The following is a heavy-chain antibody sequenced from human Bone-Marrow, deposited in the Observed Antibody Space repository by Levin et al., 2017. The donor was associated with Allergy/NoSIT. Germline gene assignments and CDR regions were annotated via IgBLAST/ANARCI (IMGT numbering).Heavy chain of an antibody. CDR3: ARLASGYDHYYYYYMDV. D-gene: IGHD5-12*01. V-gene: IGHV1-8*01. CDR1: GYTFTSYD. CDR2: MNPNSGNT. J-gene: IGHJ6*03. Sequence: ASVKVSCKASGYTFTSYDINWVRQATGQGLEWMGWMNPNSGNTGYAQKFQGRVTMTRNTSISTAYMELSSLRSEDTAVYYCARLASGYDHYYYYYMDVWGKGTTVTVSS.